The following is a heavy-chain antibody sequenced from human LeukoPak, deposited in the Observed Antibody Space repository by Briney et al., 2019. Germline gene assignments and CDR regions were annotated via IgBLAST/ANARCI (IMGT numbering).Heavy chain of an antibody. CDR2: IYHSGST. CDR1: GGSISSGGYY. CDR3: ARGRSSSVGWFDP. D-gene: IGHD6-6*01. J-gene: IGHJ5*02. V-gene: IGHV4-30-2*01. Sequence: PSETLSLTCTVSGGSISSGGYYWSWIRQPPGKGLEWIGYIYHSGSTYYNPSLKSRVTISVDRSKNQFSLKLSSVTAADTAVYYCARGRSSSVGWFDPWGQGTLVTVSS.